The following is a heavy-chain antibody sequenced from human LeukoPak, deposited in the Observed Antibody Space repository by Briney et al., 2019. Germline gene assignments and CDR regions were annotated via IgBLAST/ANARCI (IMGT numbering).Heavy chain of an antibody. D-gene: IGHD3-10*01. CDR2: INPNSGGT. J-gene: IGHJ5*02. CDR1: GYTFTGYY. V-gene: IGHV1-2*02. CDR3: AREWLVRANWFDP. Sequence: GASVKVSCKASGYTFTGYYMHWVRQAPGQGLEWMGWINPNSGGTNYAQKFQGRATMTRDTSISTAYMELSRLRSDDTAVYYCAREWLVRANWFDPWGQGTLVTVSS.